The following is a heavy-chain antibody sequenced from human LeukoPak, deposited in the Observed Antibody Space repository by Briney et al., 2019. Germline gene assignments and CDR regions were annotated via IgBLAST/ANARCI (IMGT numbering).Heavy chain of an antibody. D-gene: IGHD3-3*01. Sequence: GESLKISCKGSGYSFTSYWIGWVRQMPGKGLEWMGIIYPGDSDTRYSPSFQGQVTISADKSISTAYLQWSSLKASDTAMYYYARRTYDFWSGYEFDYWGQGTLVTVSS. CDR2: IYPGDSDT. V-gene: IGHV5-51*01. CDR3: ARRTYDFWSGYEFDY. J-gene: IGHJ4*02. CDR1: GYSFTSYW.